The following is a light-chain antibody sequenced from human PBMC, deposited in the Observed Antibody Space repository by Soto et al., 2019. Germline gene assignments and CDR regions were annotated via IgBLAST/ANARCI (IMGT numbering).Light chain of an antibody. J-gene: IGLJ1*01. V-gene: IGLV2-14*03. CDR2: EVT. Sequence: QSVLTQPASVSGSPGQSITISCTGTSSDVGGYNYVSWYQLHPGKAPKLIIYEVTNRPSGVSNRFSGSKSDNTASLTIAGLHSEDEAEYYCSSFTSSSTRVFGTGTKVTVL. CDR1: SSDVGGYNY. CDR3: SSFTSSSTRV.